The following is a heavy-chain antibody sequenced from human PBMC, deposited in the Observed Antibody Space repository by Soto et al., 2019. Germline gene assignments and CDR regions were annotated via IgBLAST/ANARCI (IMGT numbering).Heavy chain of an antibody. CDR2: ISYDGSNK. CDR3: ARDGKGAAYTHGPYYFDY. J-gene: IGHJ4*02. D-gene: IGHD1-1*01. Sequence: GGSLRLSCAASGFTFSDYYMSWIRQAPGKGLEWVAVISYDGSNKYFADSVKGRFTISRDNSKNTLYLQMNCLRAEDTAVYYCARDGKGAAYTHGPYYFDYWGQGALVTVSS. V-gene: IGHV3-30-3*01. CDR1: GFTFSDYY.